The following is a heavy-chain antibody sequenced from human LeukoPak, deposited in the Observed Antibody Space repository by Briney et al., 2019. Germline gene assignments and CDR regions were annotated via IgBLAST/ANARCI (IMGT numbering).Heavy chain of an antibody. D-gene: IGHD6-13*01. CDR3: ARVSPAAAAWGPRNYYYYGMDV. J-gene: IGHJ6*02. V-gene: IGHV3-7*01. CDR2: IKQDGSEK. CDR1: GFTFSSYW. Sequence: SGGSLRLSCAASGFTFSSYWMSWVRQAPGKGLEWVANIKQDGSEKYYVDSVKGRFTISRDNAKNSLYLQMNSLRAEDTAVYYCARVSPAAAAWGPRNYYYYGMDVWGQGTTVTVSS.